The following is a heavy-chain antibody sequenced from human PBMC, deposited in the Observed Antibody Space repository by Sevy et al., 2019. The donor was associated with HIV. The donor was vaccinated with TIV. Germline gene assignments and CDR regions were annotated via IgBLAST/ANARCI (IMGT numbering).Heavy chain of an antibody. D-gene: IGHD2-2*01. CDR3: AREGDTVLVPTAVDAFDF. V-gene: IGHV3-74*01. CDR2: IKTDGSSR. Sequence: GGSLRLSCAASGFTFASYEMNWVRQAPGKGLEWVSRIKTDGSSRDSADSVKGRFFISRDNAKNLVYLQMDSLRAEDTAVYYCAREGDTVLVPTAVDAFDFWGQGTMVTVSS. CDR1: GFTFASYE. J-gene: IGHJ3*01.